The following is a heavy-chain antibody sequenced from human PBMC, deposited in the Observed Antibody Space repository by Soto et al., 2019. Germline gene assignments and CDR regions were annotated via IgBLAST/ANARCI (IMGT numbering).Heavy chain of an antibody. Sequence: SETLSLTCAVYGGSFSGYYWTWIRQPPGKGLEWIGEINHSGSTNCNPSLKSRVTISVDTSKNQFSLKLSSVTAADTAVYYCARHNGPLYVGYYYDMDVWGQGTTVT. J-gene: IGHJ6*02. CDR1: GGSFSGYY. CDR3: ARHNGPLYVGYYYDMDV. V-gene: IGHV4-34*01. CDR2: INHSGST. D-gene: IGHD3-16*01.